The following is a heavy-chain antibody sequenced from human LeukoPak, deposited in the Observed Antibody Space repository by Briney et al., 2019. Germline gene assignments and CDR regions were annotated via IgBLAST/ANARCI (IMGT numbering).Heavy chain of an antibody. D-gene: IGHD6-13*01. CDR1: GFTFDDYA. Sequence: GGSLRLSCAASGFTFDDYAMHWVRQAPGKGLEWVSAISGSGGSTYYADSVKGRFTISRDNSKNTLYLQMNSLRAEDTAVYYCAKDRYSSSRMYYFDYWGQGTLVTVSS. CDR2: ISGSGGST. V-gene: IGHV3-23*01. J-gene: IGHJ4*02. CDR3: AKDRYSSSRMYYFDY.